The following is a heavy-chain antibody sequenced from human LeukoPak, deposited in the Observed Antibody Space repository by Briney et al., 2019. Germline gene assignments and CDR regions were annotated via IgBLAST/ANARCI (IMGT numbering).Heavy chain of an antibody. CDR3: AKIHRSVVAGLSDY. J-gene: IGHJ4*02. CDR1: GFTFSSYA. CDR2: ISGSGGST. V-gene: IGHV3-23*01. Sequence: GGSLRLSCAASGFTFSSYAMSWVRQAPGKGLEWVSAISGSGGSTYYADSVKGQFTISRDNSKNTLYLQMNSLRAEDTAVYYCAKIHRSVVAGLSDYWGQGTLVTVSS. D-gene: IGHD6-19*01.